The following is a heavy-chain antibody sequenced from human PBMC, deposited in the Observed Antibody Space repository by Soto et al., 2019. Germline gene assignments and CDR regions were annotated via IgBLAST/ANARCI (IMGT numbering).Heavy chain of an antibody. CDR2: IDPSDSYT. J-gene: IGHJ6*02. CDR3: ATVGGYSGSQGMDV. D-gene: IGHD3-10*01. CDR1: GYSFTSYW. Sequence: PGESLKISCKGSGYSFTSYWISWVRQMPGKGLEWMGRIDPSDSYTNYSPSFQGHVTISADKSISTAYLQWSSLKASDTAMYYCATVGGYSGSQGMDVSGQGTTVTVSS. V-gene: IGHV5-10-1*01.